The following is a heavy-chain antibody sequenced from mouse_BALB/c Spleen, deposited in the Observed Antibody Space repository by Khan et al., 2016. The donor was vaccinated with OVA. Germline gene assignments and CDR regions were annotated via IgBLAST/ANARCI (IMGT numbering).Heavy chain of an antibody. CDR3: FKQNHGTLYAVDY. Sequence: VQLKESGPGLVAPSQSLSITCTVSGFSLTSYGVSWVRQPPGKGLEWLGVIWGDGNTNYHSTLISRLSISKDDSKSKVFLKLNSLQTDDTATYYCFKQNHGTLYAVDYWGQGTSVTVSS. D-gene: IGHD2-1*01. CDR2: IWGDGNT. J-gene: IGHJ4*01. CDR1: GFSLTSYG. V-gene: IGHV2-3*01.